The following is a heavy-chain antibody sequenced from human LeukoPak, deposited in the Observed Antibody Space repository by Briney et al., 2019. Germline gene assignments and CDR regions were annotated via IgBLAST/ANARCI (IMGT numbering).Heavy chain of an antibody. CDR3: AKDGERAYCGGDCYLDYYYGMDV. Sequence: GGSLRLSCVASGFTFDDYAMHWVRQAPGKGLEWVSGISWNSGSIGYADSVKGRFTISRDNAKNSLYLQMNSLRAEDTALYYCAKDGERAYCGGDCYLDYYYGMDVWGQGTTVTVSS. CDR2: ISWNSGSI. CDR1: GFTFDDYA. D-gene: IGHD2-21*02. V-gene: IGHV3-9*01. J-gene: IGHJ6*02.